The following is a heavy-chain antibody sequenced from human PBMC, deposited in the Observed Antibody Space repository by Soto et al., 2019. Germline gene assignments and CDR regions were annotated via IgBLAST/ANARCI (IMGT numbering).Heavy chain of an antibody. J-gene: IGHJ6*03. D-gene: IGHD6-6*01. Sequence: SETLSLTCAVYGGSFSGYYWSWIRQPPGKGLEWIGEINHSGSTNYNPSLKSRVTISVDTSKNQFSLKLSSVTAADTAVYYCARGGKQLVGYYYYYYMDVWGKGTTVTVSS. V-gene: IGHV4-34*01. CDR1: GGSFSGYY. CDR2: INHSGST. CDR3: ARGGKQLVGYYYYYYMDV.